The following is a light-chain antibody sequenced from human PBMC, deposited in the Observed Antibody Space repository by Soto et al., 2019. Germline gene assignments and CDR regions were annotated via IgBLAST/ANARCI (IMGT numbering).Light chain of an antibody. Sequence: EIVMTQSPATLSVSPGERATLSCRASQSVSNNLAWYQQKPCQAPRLLIYHASTSATGIPARFSGSGSGTEFTLTISSLQSADFAVYYCQQYNKWPLTFGGGTKVEIK. J-gene: IGKJ4*01. CDR2: HAS. V-gene: IGKV3-15*01. CDR1: QSVSNN. CDR3: QQYNKWPLT.